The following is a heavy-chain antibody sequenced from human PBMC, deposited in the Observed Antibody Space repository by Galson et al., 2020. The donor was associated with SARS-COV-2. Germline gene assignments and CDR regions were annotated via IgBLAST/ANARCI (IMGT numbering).Heavy chain of an antibody. CDR1: GFLFSDYD. J-gene: IGHJ4*02. Sequence: GESLKISCAASGFLFSDYDMNWVRQAPGKGLEGVTFITKSSSTIYYENSVRGRFTITRDNARSSLYLQMNGLRAEYTAVYYCVGDRHGGALTDGGQGTLVTVSS. CDR3: VGDRHGGALTD. D-gene: IGHD2-15*01. V-gene: IGHV3-48*01. CDR2: ITKSSSTI.